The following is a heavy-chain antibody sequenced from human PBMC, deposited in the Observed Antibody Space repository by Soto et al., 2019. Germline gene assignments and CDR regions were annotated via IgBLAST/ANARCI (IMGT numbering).Heavy chain of an antibody. CDR1: GGTFTTYS. D-gene: IGHD3-9*01. J-gene: IGHJ4*02. V-gene: IGHV1-69*18. CDR3: ARGREDWFNVGFFDS. CDR2: VIPSIESP. Sequence: QVQLVQSGAEVKNPGSSVQVSCKASGGTFTTYSFIWVRQAPGKGLEWLGSVIPSIESPNYAQKFPDSVTISADEYTRTAFLELRSLRSDDTAVYFWARGREDWFNVGFFDSWGQGTLVTVSS.